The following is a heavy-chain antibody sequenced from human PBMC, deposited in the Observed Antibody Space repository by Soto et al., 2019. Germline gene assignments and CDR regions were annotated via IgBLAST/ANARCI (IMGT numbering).Heavy chain of an antibody. D-gene: IGHD6-13*01. V-gene: IGHV3-48*02. CDR2: ISDTSSST. CDR1: GFTFSSYS. Sequence: EVQLVESGGGLVQPGGSLRLSCAASGFTFSSYSMNWVRQAPGKGLEWVSYISDTSSSTWYADSVKGRFTISRDNAKNSLYLQMNSLRDEDTAVYYCAREAAAGSFFDYWGQGTLVTVSS. CDR3: AREAAAGSFFDY. J-gene: IGHJ4*02.